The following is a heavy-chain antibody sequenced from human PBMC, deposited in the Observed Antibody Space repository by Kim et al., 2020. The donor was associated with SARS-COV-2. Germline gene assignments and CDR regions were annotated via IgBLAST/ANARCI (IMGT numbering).Heavy chain of an antibody. J-gene: IGHJ6*02. Sequence: SVKGRFTISRDNAKNSLYLQMNRLRAEDTAVYYCARDVAARPHYYYGMDVWGQGTTVTVSS. D-gene: IGHD6-6*01. V-gene: IGHV3-11*05. CDR3: ARDVAARPHYYYGMDV.